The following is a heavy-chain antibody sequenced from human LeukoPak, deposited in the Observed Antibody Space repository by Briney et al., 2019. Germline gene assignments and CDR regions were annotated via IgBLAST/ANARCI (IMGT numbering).Heavy chain of an antibody. CDR1: GGSISSYY. CDR3: ARGRAPDAFDM. J-gene: IGHJ3*02. V-gene: IGHV4-59*01. Sequence: SETLSLTCTVSGGSISSYYWSWLRQPPGKGLEWIGYIYYSGSTNYNPSLKSRVTISVDTSKNQFSLKLSSVTAADTAVYYCARGRAPDAFDMWGQGTMVTVSS. CDR2: IYYSGST.